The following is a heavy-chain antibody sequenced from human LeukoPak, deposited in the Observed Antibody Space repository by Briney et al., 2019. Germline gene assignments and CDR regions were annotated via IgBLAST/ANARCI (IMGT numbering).Heavy chain of an antibody. V-gene: IGHV3-7*01. J-gene: IGHJ4*02. Sequence: PGGSLRLSCAASAFTFSNYWMSWVRQAPGKGPEWVANIKEDGGEINYLDSVKGRFTISRDNAKNSVYLQMNSLRAEDTAVYYCARDRGYSTFDYWGQGTQAIVSS. CDR3: ARDRGYSTFDY. D-gene: IGHD4-23*01. CDR2: IKEDGGEI. CDR1: AFTFSNYW.